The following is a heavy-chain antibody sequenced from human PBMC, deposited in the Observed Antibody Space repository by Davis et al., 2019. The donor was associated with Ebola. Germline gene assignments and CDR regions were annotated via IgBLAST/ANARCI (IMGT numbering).Heavy chain of an antibody. V-gene: IGHV3-48*02. CDR3: VRDYLFAFDS. Sequence: GESLKISCVTSGFTFTSYSFNWIRQTPGKGLEWIAHINTRGDARVYADSVRGRFTISRDEAANSLSLQMDSLKHEGTAGYYWVRDYLFAFDSWGQGTPVTVSS. D-gene: IGHD3-10*02. CDR1: GFTFTSYS. CDR2: INTRGDAR. J-gene: IGHJ4*02.